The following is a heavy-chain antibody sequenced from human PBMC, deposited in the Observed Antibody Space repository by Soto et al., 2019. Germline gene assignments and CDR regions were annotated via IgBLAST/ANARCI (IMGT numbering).Heavy chain of an antibody. D-gene: IGHD5-18*01. CDR2: INGYNGNT. V-gene: IGHV1-18*01. CDR1: GYTFSNYG. Sequence: QVQLVQSGGEVKNPGASVKVSCKASGYTFSNYGISWVRQAPGQGLEWMAWINGYNGNTNFAQKFQGRVTATTDTATTTAYMELRSLRSDDTAVYYCARGILGGYGHTVLDHWGQGTLVTVSS. CDR3: ARGILGGYGHTVLDH. J-gene: IGHJ5*02.